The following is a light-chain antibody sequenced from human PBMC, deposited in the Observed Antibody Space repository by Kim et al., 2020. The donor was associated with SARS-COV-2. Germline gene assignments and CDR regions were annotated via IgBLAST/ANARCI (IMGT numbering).Light chain of an antibody. J-gene: IGLJ1*01. Sequence: ITSSCTGTGRGVGVCDYVSWFQRYPGKAPRLMIYDVTKRPSGVSDRFSGSKSGNTASLTISALQAEDEADYYCCSYTGRSTYVFGTGTKVTVL. CDR1: GRGVGVCDY. V-gene: IGLV2-14*04. CDR3: CSYTGRSTYV. CDR2: DVT.